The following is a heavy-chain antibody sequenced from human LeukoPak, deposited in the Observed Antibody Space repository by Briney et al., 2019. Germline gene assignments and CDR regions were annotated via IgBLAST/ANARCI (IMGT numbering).Heavy chain of an antibody. CDR3: ARDGGDNWFDP. J-gene: IGHJ5*02. CDR1: GYSFTAFF. V-gene: IGHV1-2*02. Sequence: ASVRVSCKTAGYSFTAFFIHWVREAPGPGVGWMGSVSTINGDANLAQRFQGRVTIARHTSITTLYMELSSLTSDDTAVYYCARDGGDNWFDPWGQETLVTVSS. CDR2: VSTINGDA. D-gene: IGHD3-10*01.